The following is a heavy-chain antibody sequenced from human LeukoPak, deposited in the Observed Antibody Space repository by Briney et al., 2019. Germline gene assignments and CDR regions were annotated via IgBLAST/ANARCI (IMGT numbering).Heavy chain of an antibody. V-gene: IGHV3-7*01. CDR3: ARISEVLRYFDWLLYEDY. Sequence: GGSLRLSCAASGFTLSTYWMSWVRQAPGKGLEWVANIKQDGSEKYYVDSVKGRFTISRDNAKNSLYLQMNSLRAEDTAVYYCARISEVLRYFDWLLYEDYWGQGTLVTVSS. CDR1: GFTLSTYW. D-gene: IGHD3-9*01. J-gene: IGHJ4*02. CDR2: IKQDGSEK.